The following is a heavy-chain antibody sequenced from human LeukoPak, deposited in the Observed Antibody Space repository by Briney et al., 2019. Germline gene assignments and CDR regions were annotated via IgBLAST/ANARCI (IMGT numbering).Heavy chain of an antibody. V-gene: IGHV3-30*18. CDR2: ISYDGSNK. CDR3: AKDRWRGSYYDY. Sequence: GGSLRLPCEASEFTFSSYGMHWVRQAPGKGLEWVALISYDGSNKYYADSVKGRFTISRDNSKNTLYLQMNSLRAEDTAVYYCAKDRWRGSYYDYWGQGTLVSVSS. D-gene: IGHD4-23*01. J-gene: IGHJ4*02. CDR1: EFTFSSYG.